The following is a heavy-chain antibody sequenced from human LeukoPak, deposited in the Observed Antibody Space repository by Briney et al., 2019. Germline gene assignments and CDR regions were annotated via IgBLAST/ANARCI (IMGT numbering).Heavy chain of an antibody. Sequence: GGSLRLSCAASGFTFSSYAVSWVRLAPGKALEWVSAISGSGGDTYYADSVKGRFTISRDSSKNTLYLQMNSLRAEDTAVYYCAKEAGGYDSSGYYYVFDYWGQGTLVTVSS. D-gene: IGHD3-22*01. CDR2: ISGSGGDT. V-gene: IGHV3-23*01. CDR3: AKEAGGYDSSGYYYVFDY. CDR1: GFTFSSYA. J-gene: IGHJ4*02.